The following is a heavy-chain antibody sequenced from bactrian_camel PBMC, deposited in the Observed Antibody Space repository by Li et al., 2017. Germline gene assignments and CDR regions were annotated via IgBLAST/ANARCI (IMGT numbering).Heavy chain of an antibody. CDR2: IYTDGSGP. J-gene: IGHJ6*01. CDR1: GFTSSRAY. CDR3: ARSGGGTGTRADFGY. D-gene: IGHD7*01. V-gene: IGHV3S7*01. Sequence: VQLVESGGGLVQPGDSLRVSCAVSGFTSSRAYMSWVRQAPGKGLEWVSSIYTDGSGPYYAEFVKGRLTMSSDNAKNTVYLQMNSLKSEDTALYYCARSGGGTGTRADFGYWGQGTQVTVS.